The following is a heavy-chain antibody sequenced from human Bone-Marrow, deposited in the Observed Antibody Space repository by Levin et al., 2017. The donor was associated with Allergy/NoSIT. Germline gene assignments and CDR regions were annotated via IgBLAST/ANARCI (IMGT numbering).Heavy chain of an antibody. CDR1: GFTFSNYA. V-gene: IGHV3-30-3*01. Sequence: GGSLRLSCAASGFTFSNYAMHWVRQAPGKGLEWLAIISYDGNNYYYADSVKGRFTISRHNSKNTLYLQMSSLRADDTAVYFCARDQGQWLTNWFDPWGQGTLVTVSS. CDR2: ISYDGNNY. CDR3: ARDQGQWLTNWFDP. D-gene: IGHD6-19*01. J-gene: IGHJ5*02.